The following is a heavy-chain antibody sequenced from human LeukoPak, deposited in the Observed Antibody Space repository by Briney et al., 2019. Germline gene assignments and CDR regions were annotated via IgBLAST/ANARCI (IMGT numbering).Heavy chain of an antibody. CDR2: INHSGST. CDR3: VRGQFQLWAYYYYMDV. D-gene: IGHD5-18*01. J-gene: IGHJ6*03. V-gene: IGHV4-34*01. Sequence: SETLSLTCAVYGGSFSGYYWSWIRQPPGKGLEWIGEINHSGSTNYNPSLKSRVTISVDTSKNQFSLKLSSVTAADTAVYYCVRGQFQLWAYYYYMDVWGKGTTVTVSS. CDR1: GGSFSGYY.